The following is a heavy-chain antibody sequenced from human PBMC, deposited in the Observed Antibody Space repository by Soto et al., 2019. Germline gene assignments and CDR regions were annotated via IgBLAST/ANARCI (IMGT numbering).Heavy chain of an antibody. CDR1: GGTFSSNA. CDR3: AVTVTGSRSPLAH. Sequence: QVQLVQSGAEVKKPGSSVKVSCKASGGTFSSNAISWVRQAPDQGLEWMGGIIPIYASPNYAKNFQGRVTVTADKATSTAYLELSRLKFADSAIYYCAVTVTGSRSPLAHWGRGTLVIVSS. D-gene: IGHD3-9*01. J-gene: IGHJ4*02. V-gene: IGHV1-69*06. CDR2: IIPIYASP.